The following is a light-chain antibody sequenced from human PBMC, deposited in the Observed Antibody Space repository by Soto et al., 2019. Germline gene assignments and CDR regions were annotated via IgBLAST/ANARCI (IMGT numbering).Light chain of an antibody. V-gene: IGKV3-11*01. Sequence: EIVLTQSPATLSLSPGERVTLSCRASQSVSNYLAWYQQKPGQAPRLLVSAASNRATGIPARFSGSGSGTDFTLTISSLEPEDFAVYYCQQRSNWLTWTFGQGTKVDIK. CDR3: QQRSNWLTWT. J-gene: IGKJ1*01. CDR2: AAS. CDR1: QSVSNY.